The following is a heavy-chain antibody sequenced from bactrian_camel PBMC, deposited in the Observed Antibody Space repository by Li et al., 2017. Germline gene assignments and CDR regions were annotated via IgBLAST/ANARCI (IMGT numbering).Heavy chain of an antibody. CDR1: GFTFSSYY. CDR2: VVGSGGGT. V-gene: IGHV3S40*01. D-gene: IGHD6*01. CDR3: AQTMGVGWSMSK. J-gene: IGHJ4*01. Sequence: DVQLVESGGGLVQPGGSLRLSCAASGFTFSSYYMSWVRQAPGKGLEWVSTVVGSGGGTYYPDSVKGRFTISRDNAKNTLYLQLNSLKTEETAIYYCAQTMGVGWSMSKWGQGTQVTVS.